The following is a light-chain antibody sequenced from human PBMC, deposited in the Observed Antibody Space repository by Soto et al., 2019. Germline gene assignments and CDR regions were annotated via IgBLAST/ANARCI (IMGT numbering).Light chain of an antibody. J-gene: IGKJ1*01. CDR1: QTISSTY. V-gene: IGKV3-20*01. CDR2: GAS. Sequence: EIVLTQSPGTLSLSPGDRATLSCRASQTISSTYLVWYQQKPGQAPRLLIYGASTRATGIPDRFSGSGSGTDFTLTISRLESEDFAVYYCQQCGDSPTWTFGQGTKVDIK. CDR3: QQCGDSPTWT.